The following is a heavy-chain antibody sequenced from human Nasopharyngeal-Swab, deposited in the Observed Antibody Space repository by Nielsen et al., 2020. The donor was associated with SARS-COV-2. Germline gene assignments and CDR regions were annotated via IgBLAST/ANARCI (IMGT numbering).Heavy chain of an antibody. J-gene: IGHJ6*03. CDR1: GGSISSSSYY. D-gene: IGHD3-16*01. CDR3: ARVGWWGTHYYMDV. V-gene: IGHV4-39*07. Sequence: SETLSLTCTVSGGSISSSSYYWGWIRQPPGKVLEWIGSIYYSGSTNYNPSLKSRVTISVDTSKNQFSLKLSSVTAADTAVYYCARVGWWGTHYYMDVWGKGTTVTVSS. CDR2: IYYSGST.